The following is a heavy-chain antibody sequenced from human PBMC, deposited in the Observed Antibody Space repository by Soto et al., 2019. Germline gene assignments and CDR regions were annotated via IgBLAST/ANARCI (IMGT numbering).Heavy chain of an antibody. CDR1: GFTFSSYG. Sequence: GGSLRLSCAASGFTFSSYGMHWVRQAPGKGLEWVAVIWYDGSNKYYADSVKGRFTISRDNSKNTRYLQMNSLRAEDTAVYYCARDGAYSYRGYDYYMDVWGKGTTVTVSS. CDR2: IWYDGSNK. V-gene: IGHV3-33*01. J-gene: IGHJ6*03. D-gene: IGHD1-26*01. CDR3: ARDGAYSYRGYDYYMDV.